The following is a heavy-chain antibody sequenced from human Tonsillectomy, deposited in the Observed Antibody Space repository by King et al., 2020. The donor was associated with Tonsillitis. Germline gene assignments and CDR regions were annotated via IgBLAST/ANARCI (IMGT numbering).Heavy chain of an antibody. J-gene: IGHJ3*02. CDR2: SSWNSGSI. Sequence: QLVQSGGGLVQPGRSLRLSCAASGFTFDDYAMHWVRQPPGKGLEWVSGSSWNSGSIRYADSVKGRFTISRDNAKNSLYLQMNSLRTEDTALYYCAKASLSAITLGAFDIWGQGTTVTVSS. D-gene: IGHD2/OR15-2a*01. CDR1: GFTFDDYA. V-gene: IGHV3-9*01. CDR3: AKASLSAITLGAFDI.